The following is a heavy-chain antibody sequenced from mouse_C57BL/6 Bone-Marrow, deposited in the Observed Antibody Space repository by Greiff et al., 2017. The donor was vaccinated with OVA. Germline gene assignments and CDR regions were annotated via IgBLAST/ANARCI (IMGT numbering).Heavy chain of an antibody. D-gene: IGHD1-1*01. Sequence: VQLQQSGAELARPGASVKLSCTASGYTFTSYGISWVKQRTGQGLEWIGEIYPRSGNTYYNEKFKGKATLTADKSSSTAYMELRSLTSEDSAVYFCARSYLLLRPYYYAMDYWGQGTSVTVSS. CDR2: IYPRSGNT. CDR1: GYTFTSYG. J-gene: IGHJ4*01. V-gene: IGHV1-81*01. CDR3: ARSYLLLRPYYYAMDY.